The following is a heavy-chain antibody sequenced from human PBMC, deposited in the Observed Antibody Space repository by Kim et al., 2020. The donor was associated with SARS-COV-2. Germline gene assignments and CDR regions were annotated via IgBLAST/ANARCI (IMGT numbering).Heavy chain of an antibody. CDR1: GFTFSSYS. J-gene: IGHJ4*02. D-gene: IGHD1-26*01. CDR2: ISSTSSNI. Sequence: GGSLRLSCAASGFTFSSYSMNWVRQAPGKGLEWISSISSTSSNIFYTDSVKGRFTISRDNAKSSLYLQMNSLRAEDTAVYYCARCGMGPTIEDLNDYWGQGTLVTVSS. V-gene: IGHV3-21*01. CDR3: ARCGMGPTIEDLNDY.